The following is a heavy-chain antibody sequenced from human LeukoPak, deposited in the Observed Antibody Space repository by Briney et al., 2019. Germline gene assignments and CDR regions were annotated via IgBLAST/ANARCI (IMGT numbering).Heavy chain of an antibody. D-gene: IGHD1-26*01. V-gene: IGHV4-38-2*02. Sequence: XETLSLTCTVSGYSISSGYYWGWIRQPPGKGLEWIGSIYHNENTYYNPSLKSRVTISVDTSKNQLSLKVSSVTAADTAVYYCARQGGPTNWFDPWGQGTLVTVSS. CDR1: GYSISSGYY. CDR3: ARQGGPTNWFDP. CDR2: IYHNENT. J-gene: IGHJ5*02.